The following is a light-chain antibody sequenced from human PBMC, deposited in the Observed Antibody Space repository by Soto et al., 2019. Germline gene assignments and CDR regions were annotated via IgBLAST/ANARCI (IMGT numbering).Light chain of an antibody. CDR3: QQSNNWPRAWT. Sequence: EIVLTQSTATLSVSPGERATLSCRASQSVRSNFAWYQQKPGQSARLLIYGASTRATGIPAMFSVTWSGTEFTRTSSSLQSEDFAVYYGQQSNNWPRAWTFCQGTKVDIK. J-gene: IGKJ1*01. CDR1: QSVRSN. V-gene: IGKV3-15*01. CDR2: GAS.